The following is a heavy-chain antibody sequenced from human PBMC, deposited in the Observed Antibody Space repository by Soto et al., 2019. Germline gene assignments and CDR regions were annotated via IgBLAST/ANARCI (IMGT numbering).Heavy chain of an antibody. CDR3: ARGGGIAVAGGNYGMDV. J-gene: IGHJ6*02. CDR1: GYSFTSYW. D-gene: IGHD6-19*01. CDR2: IYPGDSDT. Sequence: GESLKISCTGSGYSFTSYWIGWERQMTGKGLEWMGIIYPGDSDTRYSPSFQGQVTISADKSISTAYLQWSSLKASDTAMYYCARGGGIAVAGGNYGMDVWGQGITVTV. V-gene: IGHV5-51*01.